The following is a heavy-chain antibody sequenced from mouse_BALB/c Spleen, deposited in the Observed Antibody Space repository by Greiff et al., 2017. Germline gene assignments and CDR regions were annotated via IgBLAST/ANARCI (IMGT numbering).Heavy chain of an antibody. Sequence: EVKLMESGPGLVKPSQSLSLTCSVTGYSITSGYYWNWIRQFPGNKLEWMGYISYDGSNNYNPSLKNRISITRDTSKNQFFLKLNSVTTEDTATYYCARGMGDYWGQGTTLTVSS. J-gene: IGHJ2*01. CDR1: GYSITSGYY. CDR2: ISYDGSN. D-gene: IGHD2-3*01. CDR3: ARGMGDY. V-gene: IGHV3-6*02.